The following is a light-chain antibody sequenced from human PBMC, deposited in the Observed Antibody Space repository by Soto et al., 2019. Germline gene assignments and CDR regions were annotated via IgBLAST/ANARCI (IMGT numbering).Light chain of an antibody. V-gene: IGLV1-51*01. CDR1: ASNIGNNS. CDR3: GTWDTSLPACV. Sequence: QSVLTQLPSVSAAPGQRVTISCSGSASNIGNNSVSWYQQLPGAAPKLLIYDDNNRPSGIPDRFSGSKSGTSATLGITGLQTGDEADYYCGTWDTSLPACVFGPGTKLTVL. J-gene: IGLJ1*01. CDR2: DDN.